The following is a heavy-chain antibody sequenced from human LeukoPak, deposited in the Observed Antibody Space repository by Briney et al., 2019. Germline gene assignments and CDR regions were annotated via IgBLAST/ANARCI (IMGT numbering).Heavy chain of an antibody. CDR2: IGTAGDT. Sequence: PGGSLRLSCAASGFTFSSYDMHWVRQATGKGLEWVSAIGTAGDTYYPGSVKGRFTISRENAKNSLYLQMNSLRAGDTAVYYCARGVWGSYRHQPTHYYYYMDVWGKGTTVTISS. CDR1: GFTFSSYD. CDR3: ARGVWGSYRHQPTHYYYYMDV. D-gene: IGHD3-16*02. V-gene: IGHV3-13*01. J-gene: IGHJ6*03.